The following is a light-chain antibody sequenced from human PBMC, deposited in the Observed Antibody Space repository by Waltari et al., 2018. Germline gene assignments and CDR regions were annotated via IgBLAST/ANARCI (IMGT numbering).Light chain of an antibody. CDR2: DVS. CDR1: SSDHAGSCY. Sequence: HSALTQPASVCGSPGLSITISCTGTSSDHAGSCYVAWYQQHPGKAPKLMIYDVSNRPSGVSNRFSGSKSGNTASLTISGLQAEDEADYYCSSYISSDTLELFGGGTSLTVL. CDR3: SSYISSDTLEL. V-gene: IGLV2-14*03. J-gene: IGLJ2*01.